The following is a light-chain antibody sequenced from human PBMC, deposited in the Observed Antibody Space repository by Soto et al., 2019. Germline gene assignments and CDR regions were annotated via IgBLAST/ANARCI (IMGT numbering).Light chain of an antibody. CDR2: TAS. V-gene: IGKV1-39*01. CDR1: QDIRTY. J-gene: IGKJ4*01. CDR3: QQSYNALT. Sequence: IALTQSPSSLSASVGDRGTLTCRASQDIRTYLNWYQQKPGKAPKLRIYTASNLQSGVPSRFSGSGSGTDFTLTISSLQPEDFATYYCQQSYNALTFGGGTKVDIK.